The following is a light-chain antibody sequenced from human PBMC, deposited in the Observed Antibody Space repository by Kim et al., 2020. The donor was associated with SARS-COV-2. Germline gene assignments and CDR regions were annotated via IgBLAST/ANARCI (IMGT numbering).Light chain of an antibody. CDR3: QVWDSTTTV. CDR2: QDT. CDR1: RLGHKY. J-gene: IGLJ2*01. Sequence: SYELTQPPSVSVSPGQTASITCSGDRLGHKYFCWYRHKPGQSPEVVIYQDTQRPSGIPERFSGSNSGNTSTLTISGTQDVDEADYYCQVWDSTTTVFGGG. V-gene: IGLV3-1*01.